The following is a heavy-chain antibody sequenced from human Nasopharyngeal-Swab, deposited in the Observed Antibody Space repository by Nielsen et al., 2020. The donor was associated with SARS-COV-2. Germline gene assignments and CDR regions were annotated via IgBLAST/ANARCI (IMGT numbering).Heavy chain of an antibody. CDR3: ARHPHSSSGWPYYFDY. D-gene: IGHD6-19*01. CDR1: GGSISSSSYY. V-gene: IGHV4-39*01. Sequence: GSLRLSCTVSGGSISSSSYYWGWIRQPPGKGLEWIGSIYYSGSTYYNLSLKSRVTISVDTSKNQFSLKLSSVTAADTAVYYCARHPHSSSGWPYYFDYWGQGTLVTVSS. J-gene: IGHJ4*02. CDR2: IYYSGST.